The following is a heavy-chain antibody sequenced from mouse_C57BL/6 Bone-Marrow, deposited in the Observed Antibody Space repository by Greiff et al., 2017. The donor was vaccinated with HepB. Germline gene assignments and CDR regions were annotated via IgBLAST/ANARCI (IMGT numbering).Heavy chain of an antibody. V-gene: IGHV5-6*01. CDR1: GFTFSSYG. D-gene: IGHD2-2*01. J-gene: IGHJ1*03. CDR2: ISSGGSYT. Sequence: EVMLVESGGDLVKPGGSLKLSCAASGFTFSSYGMSWVRQTPDKRLEWVATISSGGSYTYYPDSVKGRFTISRDNAKNTLYLQMSSLKSEDTAMYYCARPGYYRYFDVWGTGTTVTVSS. CDR3: ARPGYYRYFDV.